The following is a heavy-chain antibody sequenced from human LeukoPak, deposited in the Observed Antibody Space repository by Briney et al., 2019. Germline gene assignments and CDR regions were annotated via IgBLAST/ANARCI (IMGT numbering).Heavy chain of an antibody. J-gene: IGHJ4*02. CDR2: IDPSDSYT. CDR1: GYSSTSYW. Sequence: GESLKISCKGSGYSSTSYWISWVRQMPGKGLEWMGRIDPSDSYTNYSPSFQGHVTISADKSISTAYLQWSSLKASDTAMYYCARHPRDRYYGSWIWGQGTLVTVSS. D-gene: IGHD3-10*01. CDR3: ARHPRDRYYGSWI. V-gene: IGHV5-10-1*01.